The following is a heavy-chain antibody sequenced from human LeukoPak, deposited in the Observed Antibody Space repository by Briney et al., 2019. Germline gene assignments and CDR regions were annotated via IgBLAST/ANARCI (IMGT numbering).Heavy chain of an antibody. J-gene: IGHJ6*03. CDR2: ISYDGSNK. CDR1: GFTFSSYG. Sequence: SGGSLRLSCAASGFTFSSYGMHWVRQAPGKGLEWVAVISYDGSNKYYADSVKGRFTISRDNSKNTLYLQMNSLRAEDTAVYYCARNLNYYYYMDAWGKGTTVTVSS. V-gene: IGHV3-30*03. CDR3: ARNLNYYYYMDA.